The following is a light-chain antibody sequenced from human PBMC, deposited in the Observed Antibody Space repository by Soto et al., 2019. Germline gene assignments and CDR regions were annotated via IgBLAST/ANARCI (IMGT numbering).Light chain of an antibody. CDR3: QQRSNWPLT. Sequence: EIVLTQFPATLSLSPGEGATLSCRASQSVSSYLAWYQQKRGQAPRLLIYDSSNRATGIPARFSGSGSGTDFSLTISSLEPEDFAVYYCQQRSNWPLTFGGGTKVDIK. CDR1: QSVSSY. J-gene: IGKJ4*01. V-gene: IGKV3-11*01. CDR2: DSS.